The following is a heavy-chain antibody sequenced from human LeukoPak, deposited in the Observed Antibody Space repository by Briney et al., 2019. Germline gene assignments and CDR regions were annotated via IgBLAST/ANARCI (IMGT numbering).Heavy chain of an antibody. Sequence: ASVKVSCKASGYTFTGYYMHWVRQAPGQGLEWMGWINPNSGGTNYAQKFQGRVTMTRDTSISTAYMELSRLRSDDTAVYYCARDEGYCTNGVCSSFDYWGQGTLVTVSS. CDR2: INPNSGGT. D-gene: IGHD2-8*01. J-gene: IGHJ4*02. V-gene: IGHV1-2*02. CDR3: ARDEGYCTNGVCSSFDY. CDR1: GYTFTGYY.